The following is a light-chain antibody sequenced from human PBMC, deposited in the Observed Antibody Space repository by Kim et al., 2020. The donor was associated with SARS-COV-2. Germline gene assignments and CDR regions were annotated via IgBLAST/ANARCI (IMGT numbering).Light chain of an antibody. V-gene: IGKV3-15*01. J-gene: IGKJ2*01. CDR2: GAS. Sequence: PRERNTLSCRASQSVSSNLAWYQQQPGQSPRLLIYGASTRATGIPIRFSGSGSGTEFTLTIGSLQSEDFAVYYCQQYNNWPPMYTFGQGTKLEI. CDR3: QQYNNWPPMYT. CDR1: QSVSSN.